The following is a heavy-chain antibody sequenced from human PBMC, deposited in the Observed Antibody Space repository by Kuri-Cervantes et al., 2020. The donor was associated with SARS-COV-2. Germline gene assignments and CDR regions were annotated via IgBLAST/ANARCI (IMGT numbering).Heavy chain of an antibody. D-gene: IGHD3-16*01. J-gene: IGHJ4*02. V-gene: IGHV4-34*01. CDR2: INHSGST. CDR3: AGSPGGVFDC. CDR1: GGSFSAYY. Sequence: SETLSLTCAVYGGSFSAYYWSWIRQPPGKGLERIGEINHSGSTNYNPSLKSRVTISVDTSKHQLSLKLSSVTAADTAVYYCAGSPGGVFDCWGQGTLVTVSS.